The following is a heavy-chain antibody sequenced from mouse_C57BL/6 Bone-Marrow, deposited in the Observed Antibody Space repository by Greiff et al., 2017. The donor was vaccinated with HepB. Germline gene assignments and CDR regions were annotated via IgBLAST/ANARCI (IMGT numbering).Heavy chain of an antibody. Sequence: VQLQQSGAELVRPGTSVKMSCKASGYTFTNYWIGWAKQRPGHGLEWIGDIYPGGGYTNYNEKFKGKATLTADKSSSTAYMQFSSLTSEDSAIYYCARGSYCGSSSAWFAYWGQGTLVTVSA. J-gene: IGHJ3*01. D-gene: IGHD1-1*01. CDR3: ARGSYCGSSSAWFAY. V-gene: IGHV1-63*01. CDR1: GYTFTNYW. CDR2: IYPGGGYT.